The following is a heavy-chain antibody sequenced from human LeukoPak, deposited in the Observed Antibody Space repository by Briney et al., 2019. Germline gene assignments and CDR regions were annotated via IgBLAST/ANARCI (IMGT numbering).Heavy chain of an antibody. V-gene: IGHV3-20*04. Sequence: GGSLRLSCAASGFTFDDYGMSWVRQAQGKGLDWFSGIISYGVTTGYAHSVKRRFTISRDNAKKSLYLQMNSLRAEDTALYYCASISGLEGYWGQGTLVTVSS. CDR1: GFTFDDYG. J-gene: IGHJ4*02. CDR2: IISYGVTT. CDR3: ASISGLEGY. D-gene: IGHD1-1*01.